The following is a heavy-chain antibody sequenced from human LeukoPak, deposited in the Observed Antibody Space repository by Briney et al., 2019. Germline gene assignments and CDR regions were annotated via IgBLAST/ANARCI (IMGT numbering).Heavy chain of an antibody. CDR3: ARDQYYYGSGKGDYNWFDP. CDR2: ISAYNGNT. J-gene: IGHJ5*02. Sequence: ASVKVSCKASGYTFTSYGISWVRQAPGQGLEWMGWISAYNGNTNYAQKLQGRVTMTTDTSTSTAYMELRSLRSDDTAVYYCARDQYYYGSGKGDYNWFDPWGQGTLVTVSS. V-gene: IGHV1-18*01. CDR1: GYTFTSYG. D-gene: IGHD3-10*01.